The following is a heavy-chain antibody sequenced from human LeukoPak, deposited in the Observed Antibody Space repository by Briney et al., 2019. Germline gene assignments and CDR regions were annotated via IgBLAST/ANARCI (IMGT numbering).Heavy chain of an antibody. CDR3: ARDTGDP. CDR1: GFTFSRYW. J-gene: IGHJ5*02. Sequence: GGSLRLSCVGSGFTFSRYWLNWVRQAPGKGLEWVAVIWYDGSNKYYADSVKGRFTISRDNSKNTLYLQMNSLRAEDTAVYYCARDTGDPWGQGTLVTVSS. D-gene: IGHD4-17*01. CDR2: IWYDGSNK. V-gene: IGHV3-33*07.